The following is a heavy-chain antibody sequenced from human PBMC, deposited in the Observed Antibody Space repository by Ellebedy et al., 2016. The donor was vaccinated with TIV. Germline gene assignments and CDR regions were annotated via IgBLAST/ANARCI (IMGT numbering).Heavy chain of an antibody. CDR2: ISKSGSRI. CDR3: ARDGAAAGKDGMDV. J-gene: IGHJ6*02. V-gene: IGHV3-48*03. D-gene: IGHD6-13*01. CDR1: GFTLTSYE. Sequence: PGGSLRLSCEVSGFTLTSYEMNWVRQAPGKGLEWVSYISKSGSRIYYADSVKGRFTISRDNAKNSLYLQMNSLGAEDTAVYYCARDGAAAGKDGMDVWGQGTTVTVSS.